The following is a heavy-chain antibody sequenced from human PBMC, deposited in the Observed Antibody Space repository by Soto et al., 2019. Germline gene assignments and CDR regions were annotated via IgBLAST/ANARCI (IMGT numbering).Heavy chain of an antibody. D-gene: IGHD3-22*01. J-gene: IGHJ3*02. CDR1: GYTFTSYG. V-gene: IGHV1-18*01. CDR2: ISAYNGNT. Sequence: QVQLVQSGAEVKKPGASVKVSCKASGYTFTSYGISWVRQAPGQGLEWMGWISAYNGNTNYAQKLQGRVTMTTDTSTSKAYMELRSLRSDDTAVYYCARDTDYYDSSGYYSRAFDIWGQGTMVTVSS. CDR3: ARDTDYYDSSGYYSRAFDI.